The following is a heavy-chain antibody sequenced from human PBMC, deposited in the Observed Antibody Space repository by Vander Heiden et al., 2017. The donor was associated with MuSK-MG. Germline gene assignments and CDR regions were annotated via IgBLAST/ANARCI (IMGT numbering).Heavy chain of an antibody. CDR1: GGSISSGSYY. V-gene: IGHV4-39*01. CDR3: ARVYYYGSGSWAPPGY. J-gene: IGHJ1*01. CDR2: IYYSGST. D-gene: IGHD3-10*01. Sequence: QLQLQESGPGLVKPSETLSLTCTVSGGSISSGSYYWGWTRQPPGKGLGWIGHIYYSGSTYYNPSLKSRVTISVDTSKNQISLKLNSVTAADTAVYYCARVYYYGSGSWAPPGYWGQGTLVTVSS.